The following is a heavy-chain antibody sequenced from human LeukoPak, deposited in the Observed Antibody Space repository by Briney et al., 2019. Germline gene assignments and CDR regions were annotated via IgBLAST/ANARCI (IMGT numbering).Heavy chain of an antibody. V-gene: IGHV3-30*02. Sequence: GGSLRLSCAASGFTFSSYGMHWVRQAPGKGLEWVAFIRYDGSNKYYADSVKGRFTISRDNSKNTLYLQMNSLRAEDTAVYYCAKGRNEYNYEFDSWGQGTLVTVSS. CDR3: AKGRNEYNYEFDS. CDR1: GFTFSSYG. D-gene: IGHD5-18*01. CDR2: IRYDGSNK. J-gene: IGHJ5*01.